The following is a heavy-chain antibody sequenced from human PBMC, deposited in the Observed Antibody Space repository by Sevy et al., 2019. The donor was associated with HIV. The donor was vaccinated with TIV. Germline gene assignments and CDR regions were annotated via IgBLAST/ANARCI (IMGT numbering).Heavy chain of an antibody. D-gene: IGHD2-2*01. J-gene: IGHJ6*02. Sequence: GGSLRLSCAASGFTFSSYGMHWVRQAPGKGLEWVAFIRYDGSNKYYADSVKGRFTISRDNSKNTLFLQMNCLRAEDTAVYYCAIDLCSSTSCYVYYYYYGMDVWGQGTTVTVSS. CDR3: AIDLCSSTSCYVYYYYYGMDV. CDR1: GFTFSSYG. V-gene: IGHV3-30*02. CDR2: IRYDGSNK.